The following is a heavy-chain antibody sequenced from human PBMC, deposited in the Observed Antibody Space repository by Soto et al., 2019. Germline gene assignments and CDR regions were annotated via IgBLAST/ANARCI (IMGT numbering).Heavy chain of an antibody. CDR1: GGSISSYY. V-gene: IGHV4-59*01. Sequence: QVQLQESGPGLVKPSETLSLTCTVSGGSISSYYWSWIRQPPGKGLEWIGYIYYSGSTNYNPSLKSRVTISVDTSKNQFSLKLSSVTAADTAVYYCARGGRITIFGAGFDYWGQGTLVTVSS. CDR2: IYYSGST. D-gene: IGHD3-3*01. CDR3: ARGGRITIFGAGFDY. J-gene: IGHJ4*02.